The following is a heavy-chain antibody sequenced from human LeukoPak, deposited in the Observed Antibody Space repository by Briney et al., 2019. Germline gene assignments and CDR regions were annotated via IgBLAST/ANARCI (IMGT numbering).Heavy chain of an antibody. CDR1: GFTFSSYS. D-gene: IGHD5-18*01. Sequence: PGRSLRLSCAASGFTFSSYSMHWVRQAPGKGLEWVAVISYDGSNKYYADSVKGRFTISRDNSKNTLYLQMNSLRAEDTAVYYCAKGPRGYSYGYMWFDPWGQGTLVIVSS. J-gene: IGHJ5*02. V-gene: IGHV3-30*18. CDR3: AKGPRGYSYGYMWFDP. CDR2: ISYDGSNK.